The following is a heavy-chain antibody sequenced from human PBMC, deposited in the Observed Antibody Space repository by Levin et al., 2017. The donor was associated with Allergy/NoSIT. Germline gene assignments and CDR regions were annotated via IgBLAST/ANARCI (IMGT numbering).Heavy chain of an antibody. Sequence: PSETMSLTCAASGFTFSSYAMSWVRQAPGKGLEWVSAISGSGGSTYYADSVKGRFTISRDNSKNTLYLQMNSLRAEDTAVYYCARPFTGYSSGPSADYWGQGTLVTVSS. J-gene: IGHJ4*02. CDR3: ARPFTGYSSGPSADY. D-gene: IGHD6-19*01. V-gene: IGHV3-23*01. CDR1: GFTFSSYA. CDR2: ISGSGGST.